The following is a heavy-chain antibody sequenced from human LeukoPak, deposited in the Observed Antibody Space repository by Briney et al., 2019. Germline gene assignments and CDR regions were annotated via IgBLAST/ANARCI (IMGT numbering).Heavy chain of an antibody. V-gene: IGHV3-33*06. Sequence: GGSLRLSCAASGFTFSSYGMHWVRQAPGKGLEWVAVIWYDGSNKYYADSVKGRFTISRDNSKNTLYLQMNSLRAEDTAVYYCAKGSGSYFGVYYYYMDVWGKGTTVTVPS. D-gene: IGHD1-26*01. CDR1: GFTFSSYG. CDR3: AKGSGSYFGVYYYYMDV. J-gene: IGHJ6*03. CDR2: IWYDGSNK.